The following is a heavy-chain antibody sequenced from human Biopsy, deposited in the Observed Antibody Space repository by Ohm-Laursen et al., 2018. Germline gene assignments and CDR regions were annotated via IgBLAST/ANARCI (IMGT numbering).Heavy chain of an antibody. CDR2: VFDRGAT. CDR3: ARWTPEYDSSRYYLDAFDI. V-gene: IGHV4-59*12. CDR1: GDSITRSY. Sequence: SETLSLTCTLSGDSITRSYWSWIRQSPGKGLEWIGHVFDRGATNYNPSLRSRVTLSMDTSKRQFSLKMSFVTAADTAVYYCARWTPEYDSSRYYLDAFDIWGQGTKVTVSS. J-gene: IGHJ3*02. D-gene: IGHD3-22*01.